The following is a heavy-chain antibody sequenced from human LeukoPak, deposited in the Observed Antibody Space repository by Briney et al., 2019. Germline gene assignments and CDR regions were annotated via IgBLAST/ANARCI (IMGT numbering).Heavy chain of an antibody. D-gene: IGHD5-18*01. Sequence: PSETLSLTCDVSGGSMSSSNWWSWVRQPPGKGLEWIGEIYHSGSTNYNPSLKSRVTISVDESKNQFSLKLSSVTAADTALYYCARVGSYGYSGFFDYWGQGTLVTVSS. CDR2: IYHSGST. V-gene: IGHV4-4*02. J-gene: IGHJ4*02. CDR3: ARVGSYGYSGFFDY. CDR1: GGSMSSSNW.